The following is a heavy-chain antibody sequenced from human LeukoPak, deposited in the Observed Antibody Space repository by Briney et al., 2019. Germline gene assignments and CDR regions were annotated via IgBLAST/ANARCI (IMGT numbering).Heavy chain of an antibody. CDR2: INPNSGGT. J-gene: IGHJ3*01. V-gene: IGHV1-2*02. CDR1: GYTFTGYY. Sequence: ASVKVSCKASGYTFTGYYMHWVRQAPGQGLEWMGWINPNSGGTKYAQKFQGRVTMTRDTSIKTTYMELSRLRSDDTAVYYCARVGLLWFGELGAFDLWGQGTMVTVSS. CDR3: ARVGLLWFGELGAFDL. D-gene: IGHD3-10*01.